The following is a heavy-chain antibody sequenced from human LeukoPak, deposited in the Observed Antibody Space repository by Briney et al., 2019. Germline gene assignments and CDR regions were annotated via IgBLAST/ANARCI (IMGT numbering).Heavy chain of an antibody. Sequence: PSETLSLTCSVSGGSISGYYWSWIRQPPGKGLEWIGYISHSGSTNYSPSLKSRVIISVDTSKDQFSLKLRSVTAADTAVYYCAGKSRYSSSWYAIAYWGQGTLVTVSS. CDR2: ISHSGST. V-gene: IGHV4-59*08. D-gene: IGHD6-13*01. CDR3: AGKSRYSSSWYAIAY. J-gene: IGHJ4*02. CDR1: GGSISGYY.